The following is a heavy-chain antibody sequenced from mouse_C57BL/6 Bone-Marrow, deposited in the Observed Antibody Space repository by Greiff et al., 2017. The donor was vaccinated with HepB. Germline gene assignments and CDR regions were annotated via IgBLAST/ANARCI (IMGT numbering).Heavy chain of an antibody. CDR2: IYPGNSDT. V-gene: IGHV1-5*01. D-gene: IGHD1-1*01. CDR1: GYTFTSYW. J-gene: IGHJ1*03. CDR3: TRFYYGSSYDWYFDV. Sequence: EVQLQQSGTVLARPGASVKMSCKTSGYTFTSYWMHWVKQRPGQGLEWIGAIYPGNSDTSYNQKFKGKAKLTAVTSASTADMELSSLTNEDSAVYYWTRFYYGSSYDWYFDVWGTGTTVTVSS.